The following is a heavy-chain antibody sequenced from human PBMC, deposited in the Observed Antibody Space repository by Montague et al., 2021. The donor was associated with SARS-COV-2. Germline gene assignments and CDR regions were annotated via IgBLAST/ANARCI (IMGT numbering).Heavy chain of an antibody. J-gene: IGHJ6*02. CDR2: IYYSGST. CDR3: ARLYDSSGYYYGMDV. D-gene: IGHD5/OR15-5a*01. V-gene: IGHV4-39*01. Sequence: SETLSLTCTVSGGSISSSSYYWGWLRQPPGKGLEWIGSIYYSGSTYYNPSLKSRVTISVDTSKNQFSLKLSSVTAADTAVYYCARLYDSSGYYYGMDVWGQGTTVTVSS. CDR1: GGSISSSSYY.